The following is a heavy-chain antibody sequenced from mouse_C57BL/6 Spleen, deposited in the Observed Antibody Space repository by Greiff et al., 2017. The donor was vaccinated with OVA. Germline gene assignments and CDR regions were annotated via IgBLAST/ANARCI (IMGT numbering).Heavy chain of an antibody. J-gene: IGHJ2*01. D-gene: IGHD6-1*01. CDR1: GYTFTDYY. Sequence: EVQLQQSGPELVKPGASVKISCKASGYTFTDYYMNWVKQSHGKSLEWIGDINPNNGGTSYNQKFKGKATLTVDKSSSTAYMELRSLTSEDSAVYYCARGSPQFDYWGQGTTLTVSS. CDR2: INPNNGGT. CDR3: ARGSPQFDY. V-gene: IGHV1-26*01.